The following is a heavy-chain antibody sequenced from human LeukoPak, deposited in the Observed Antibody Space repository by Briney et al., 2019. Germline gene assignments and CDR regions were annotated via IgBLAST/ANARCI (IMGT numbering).Heavy chain of an antibody. J-gene: IGHJ5*02. D-gene: IGHD3-3*01. CDR1: GYTFTGYY. CDR3: ASDFWSGLHNWFDP. V-gene: IGHV1-2*02. Sequence: ASVTVSCKASGYTFTGYYMHWVRPAPGQGLEWMGWINPYSGGTNYAQKFQGRVTMTRDTSISTAYMGLSRLRSDDTAVYYSASDFWSGLHNWFDPWGQGTRVSVSS. CDR2: INPYSGGT.